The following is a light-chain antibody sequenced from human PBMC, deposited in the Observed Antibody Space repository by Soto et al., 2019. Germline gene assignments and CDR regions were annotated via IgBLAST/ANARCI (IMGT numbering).Light chain of an antibody. CDR2: KDT. CDR1: LLAQKF. J-gene: IGLJ2*01. CDR3: YSAADNRLVV. V-gene: IGLV3-27*01. Sequence: SYELTQPSSVSVSPGHTARITCSGALLAQKFARWFQQKPGQAPVLLIFKDTERPSEISERFSGSSSGTTVTLTISGAQVEDEADYYCYSAADNRLVVFGGGTKLTVL.